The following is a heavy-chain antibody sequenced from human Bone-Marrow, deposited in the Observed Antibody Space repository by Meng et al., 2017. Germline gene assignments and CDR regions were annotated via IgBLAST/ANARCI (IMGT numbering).Heavy chain of an antibody. J-gene: IGHJ4*02. Sequence: GESLKISCAASGFSFDDYSMHWVRQAPGKGLEWVAAISWDGTSTNYAESVRGRFIISRDNGKNSLFLHMNRLRPEDTALFFCAKVQGRARFSSGWYYFDYWGQGTLVTVSS. CDR2: ISWDGTST. CDR1: GFSFDDYS. V-gene: IGHV3-43*01. D-gene: IGHD6-19*01. CDR3: AKVQGRARFSSGWYYFDY.